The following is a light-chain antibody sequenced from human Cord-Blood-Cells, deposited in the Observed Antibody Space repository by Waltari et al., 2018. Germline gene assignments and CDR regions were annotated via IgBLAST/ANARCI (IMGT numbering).Light chain of an antibody. V-gene: IGLV2-23*01. Sequence: QSALTQPASVSVSPGQSITISCTGTSSDVGSYNLVSWYQPHPGKAPKLMNSEGSKRPSGVAHRFSGSKSGNTAALTISGLQAEDEADYYCCSYAGSSTWVFGGGTKLTVL. CDR2: EGS. CDR3: CSYAGSSTWV. J-gene: IGLJ3*02. CDR1: SSDVGSYNL.